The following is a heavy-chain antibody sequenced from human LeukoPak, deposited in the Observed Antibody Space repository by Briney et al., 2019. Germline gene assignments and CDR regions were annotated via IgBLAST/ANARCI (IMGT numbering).Heavy chain of an antibody. J-gene: IGHJ4*02. CDR1: GYSFTSYW. CDR2: IYPGDSDT. D-gene: IGHD5-24*01. CDR3: ARRRDGYNRPFDY. Sequence: GESLKISCKGSGYSFTSYWIGWVRQMPGKGLEWIGIIYPGDSDTRYGPSFQGQVTISADKSISTAYLQWSSLKASDTAMYYCARRRDGYNRPFDYWGQGTLVTVSS. V-gene: IGHV5-51*01.